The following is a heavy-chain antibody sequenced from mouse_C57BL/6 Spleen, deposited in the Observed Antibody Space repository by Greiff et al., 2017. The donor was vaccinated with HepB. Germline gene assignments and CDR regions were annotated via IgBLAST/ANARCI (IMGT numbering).Heavy chain of an antibody. Sequence: QVQLQQSGAELVKPGASVKLSCKASGYTFTSYCMHWVKQRPGRGLEWIGRIDPYSGGTKYNEKFKSKATLTVDKHSSTAYMQLSSLTSEDSAVFYYAREDCSGRTFAYWGQGTLVTVSA. CDR2: IDPYSGGT. V-gene: IGHV1-72*01. CDR3: AREDCSGRTFAY. CDR1: GYTFTSYC. D-gene: IGHD1-1*01. J-gene: IGHJ3*01.